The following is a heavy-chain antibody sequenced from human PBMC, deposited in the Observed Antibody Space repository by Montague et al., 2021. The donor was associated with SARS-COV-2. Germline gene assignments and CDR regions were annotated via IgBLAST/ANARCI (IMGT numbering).Heavy chain of an antibody. Sequence: PALVTPTQTLTLTCTLSGLPPSTSGLCVGWIRQPPGKALEWLALTDWDDDKYYSPSLKTRLSISKDTSKNQVVLTMANMEPVDTATYYCARIPNDSWYVSYFDYWGQGILVTVSS. CDR3: ARIPNDSWYVSYFDY. J-gene: IGHJ4*02. CDR1: GLPPSTSGLC. V-gene: IGHV2-70*01. CDR2: TDWDDDK. D-gene: IGHD6-13*01.